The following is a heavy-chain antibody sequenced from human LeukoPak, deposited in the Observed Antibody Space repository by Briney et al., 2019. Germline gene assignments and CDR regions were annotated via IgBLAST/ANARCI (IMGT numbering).Heavy chain of an antibody. D-gene: IGHD3-22*01. CDR2: IYPGDSDT. CDR1: GYSFTSYW. V-gene: IGHV5-51*01. CDR3: ARGGRVVVIGDAFDI. Sequence: GESLKISCKGSGYSFTSYWIGWVRQMPGKGLEWMGIIYPGDSDTRYSPSFQGQVTISADKSISTAYLQWSSLKASDTAMYYCARGGRVVVIGDAFDIWGQGTMVTVSS. J-gene: IGHJ3*02.